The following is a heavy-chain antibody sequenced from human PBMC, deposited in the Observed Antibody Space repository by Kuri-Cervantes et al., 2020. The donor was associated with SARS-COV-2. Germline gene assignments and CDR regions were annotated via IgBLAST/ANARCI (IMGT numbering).Heavy chain of an antibody. CDR3: ASSPVAAPFGAFDI. CDR2: ISGSGGST. D-gene: IGHD6-19*01. Sequence: GGSLRLSCEASGFTFSSYAMSWVRQAPGKGLEWVSAISGSGGSTYYADSVKGRFTISRDNSKNTLYLQMNSRRAEDTAVYYCASSPVAAPFGAFDIWGQGTMVTVSS. J-gene: IGHJ3*02. V-gene: IGHV3-23*01. CDR1: GFTFSSYA.